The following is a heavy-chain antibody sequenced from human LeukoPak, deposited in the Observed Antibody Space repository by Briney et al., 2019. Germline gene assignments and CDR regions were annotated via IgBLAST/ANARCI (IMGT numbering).Heavy chain of an antibody. CDR1: GYTFTDYF. CDR2: INPNSGGT. Sequence: ASVKVSCKASGYTFTDYFMHWVRQAPGQGLEWMSWINPNSGGTNYAQRFQGRVTMTRDTSISTVYMELSSLTSDDTALYYCATDGAVAGTAYPEYWGQGTLVTVSS. CDR3: ATDGAVAGTAYPEY. J-gene: IGHJ4*02. V-gene: IGHV1-2*02. D-gene: IGHD6-19*01.